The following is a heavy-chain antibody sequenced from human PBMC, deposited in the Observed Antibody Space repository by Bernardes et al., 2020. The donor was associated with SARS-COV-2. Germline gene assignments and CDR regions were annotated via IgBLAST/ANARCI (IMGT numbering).Heavy chain of an antibody. Sequence: ASVKVSCKASGYSFDSFGITWVRQVPGQGLEWMGWISGNNDETHFAQRFQDRVTMTKDMSTSTAYMELRTLRPDDTALYYCARSIAAADFWGQGTLITVSS. CDR1: GYSFDSFG. CDR3: ARSIAAADF. V-gene: IGHV1-18*01. J-gene: IGHJ4*02. CDR2: ISGNNDET. D-gene: IGHD6-13*01.